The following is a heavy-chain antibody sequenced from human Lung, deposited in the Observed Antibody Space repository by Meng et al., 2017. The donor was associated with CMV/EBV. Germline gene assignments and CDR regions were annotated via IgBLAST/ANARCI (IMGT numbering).Heavy chain of an antibody. CDR2: INPSDNTT. V-gene: IGHV1-46*01. CDR1: GYTLTNYY. CDR3: ARDLGYSSSWYFQYYFDC. Sequence: ASXXVSXKASGYTLTNYYIHWVRQAPGQGHEWMGIINPSDNTTIYAQKFQGRVTMTRDTSTSTIYMELSSLRSDDTDLYYCARDLGYSSSWYFQYYFDCWXQGTXVTVSS. D-gene: IGHD6-13*01. J-gene: IGHJ4*02.